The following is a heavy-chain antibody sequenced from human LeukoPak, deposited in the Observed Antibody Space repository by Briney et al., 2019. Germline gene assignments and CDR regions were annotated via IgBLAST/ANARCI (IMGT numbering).Heavy chain of an antibody. J-gene: IGHJ3*02. V-gene: IGHV3-23*01. CDR3: ASFPPYMVRTDAFDI. CDR2: IRGSGDTT. CDR1: GFTFRWYG. Sequence: GGSLRLSCAASGFTFRWYGMGWVRPAPGKGLEWVSSIRGSGDTTVYADSVKGRFTISRDNSKNTLYLQMNNLSAEDTAVYYCASFPPYMVRTDAFDIWGQGTMVTVSS. D-gene: IGHD3-10*01.